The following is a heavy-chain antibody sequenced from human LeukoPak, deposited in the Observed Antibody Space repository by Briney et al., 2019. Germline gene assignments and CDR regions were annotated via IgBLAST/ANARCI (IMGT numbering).Heavy chain of an antibody. CDR1: GGTFSSYA. D-gene: IGHD2-2*01. CDR2: IIPIFGTA. CDR3: ARDPPIYCSSTSCYVATGREGDAFDI. Sequence: WASVTVSCMASGGTFSSYAISWVRQAPGQGLEWMGGIIPIFGTANYAQTFQGRVTITADESTSTAYMGLSSLRSEGTAVYYCARDPPIYCSSTSCYVATGREGDAFDIWGQGTMVTVSS. J-gene: IGHJ3*02. V-gene: IGHV1-69*13.